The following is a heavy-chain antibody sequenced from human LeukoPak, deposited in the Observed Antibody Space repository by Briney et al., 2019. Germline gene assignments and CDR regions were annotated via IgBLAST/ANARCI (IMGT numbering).Heavy chain of an antibody. Sequence: SETLSLTCGVSGSSISSGHYWGWLRQPPGKGLEWIGSIYQSGSTYYNPSLKSRVTASLDTSKNQFSLRLSSVTAADTAVYYCASPGGAVAIEYFHHWGQGTLVTVSS. J-gene: IGHJ1*01. CDR2: IYQSGST. CDR3: ASPGGAVAIEYFHH. V-gene: IGHV4-38-2*01. D-gene: IGHD6-19*01. CDR1: GSSISSGHY.